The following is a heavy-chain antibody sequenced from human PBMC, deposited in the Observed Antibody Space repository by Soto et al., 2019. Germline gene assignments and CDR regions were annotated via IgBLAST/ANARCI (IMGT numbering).Heavy chain of an antibody. CDR1: GFTFSSYA. Sequence: EVQLLESGGGLVQPGGSLRLSCAASGFTFSSYAMSWVRQAPGKGLEWVSAISGSGGSTYYADSVKGRFTISRDNSKNTLYLQMNSLRAEDTAVYYCAKDLAPYYDILTDQNAFDIWGQGTMVTVSS. J-gene: IGHJ3*02. V-gene: IGHV3-23*01. CDR2: ISGSGGST. CDR3: AKDLAPYYDILTDQNAFDI. D-gene: IGHD3-9*01.